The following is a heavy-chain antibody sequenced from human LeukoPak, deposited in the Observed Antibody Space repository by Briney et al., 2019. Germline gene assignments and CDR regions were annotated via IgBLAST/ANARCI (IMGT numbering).Heavy chain of an antibody. CDR2: IKVDGSET. CDR1: GFTLSGFW. D-gene: IGHD2-15*01. Sequence: GGSLRLSCAASGFTLSGFWMSWVRQAPGKGLEWVASIKVDGSETYYVDSVKGRFTISRDNAKNSLFLQMSSLRAEDTAVYYCARNGRSLDYWGQGTLVTVSS. J-gene: IGHJ4*02. CDR3: ARNGRSLDY. V-gene: IGHV3-7*01.